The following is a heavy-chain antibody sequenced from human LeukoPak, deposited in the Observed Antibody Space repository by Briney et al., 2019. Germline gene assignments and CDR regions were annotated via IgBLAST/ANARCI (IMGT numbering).Heavy chain of an antibody. CDR1: GFTFSSYW. CDR3: ASWGAGGNS. Sequence: EESLRLSCAASGFTFSSYWMGWVRQAPGKGLEWVANIKQDGSEKYYVDSVKGRFAISRDNAKDSLYLQMNSLRAEDTAVYYCASWGAGGNSWGQGTLVTVSS. V-gene: IGHV3-7*01. CDR2: IKQDGSEK. D-gene: IGHD3-16*01. J-gene: IGHJ4*02.